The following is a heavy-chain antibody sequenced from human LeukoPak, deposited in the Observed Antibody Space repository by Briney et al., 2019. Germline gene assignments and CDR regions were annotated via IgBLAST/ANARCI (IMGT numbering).Heavy chain of an antibody. D-gene: IGHD3-10*01. CDR2: ISSSGSTI. Sequence: PGGSLRLSCAASGFTFSSYEMNWVRQAPGKGLEWVSYISSSGSTIYYADSVKGRFTISRDNAKNSLYLQMNSLRAEDTAVYYCARATRPFFYGSGSYYKTLYGMDVWGQGTTVTVSS. V-gene: IGHV3-48*03. CDR3: ARATRPFFYGSGSYYKTLYGMDV. CDR1: GFTFSSYE. J-gene: IGHJ6*02.